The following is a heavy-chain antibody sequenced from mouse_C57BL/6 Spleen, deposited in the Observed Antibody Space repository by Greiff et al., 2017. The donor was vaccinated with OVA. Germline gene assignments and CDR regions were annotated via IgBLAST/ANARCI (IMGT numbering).Heavy chain of an antibody. V-gene: IGHV1-69*01. Sequence: QVQLQQPGAELVMPGASVKLSCKASGYTFTSYWMHWVKQRPGQGLEWIGEIDPSDSYTNYNQKFKGKSTLTVDKSSSTAYMQLSSLTSEDSAVYYCARRSTWGYFDVWGTGTTVTVSS. CDR2: IDPSDSYT. D-gene: IGHD2-1*01. CDR1: GYTFTSYW. CDR3: ARRSTWGYFDV. J-gene: IGHJ1*03.